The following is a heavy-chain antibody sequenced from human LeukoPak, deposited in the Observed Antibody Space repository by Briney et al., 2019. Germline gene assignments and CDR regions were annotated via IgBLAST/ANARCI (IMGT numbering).Heavy chain of an antibody. Sequence: SETLSLTCIVSGGSISSYYWSWVRQPPGKGLEWIGYIYYSGSTTYNPSLKSRVTISLQTSKKQFSLKLSSVTAEDTAVYYCARSIVVAGIVSDYYYYAMDVWGQGTTVTVSS. V-gene: IGHV4-59*08. CDR2: IYYSGST. J-gene: IGHJ6*02. CDR3: ARSIVVAGIVSDYYYYAMDV. CDR1: GGSISSYY. D-gene: IGHD6-19*01.